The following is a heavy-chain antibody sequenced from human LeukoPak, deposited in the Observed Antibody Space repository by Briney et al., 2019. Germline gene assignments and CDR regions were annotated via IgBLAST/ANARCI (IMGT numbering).Heavy chain of an antibody. J-gene: IGHJ4*02. Sequence: ASVTVSCTASGYTFTSYGISWVRQAPGQGLEWMGWISAYNGNTNYAQKLQGRVTMTTDTSTSTAYMELRSLRSDDTAVYYCARNRYSSGWPTYDYWGQGTLVTVSS. V-gene: IGHV1-18*01. CDR2: ISAYNGNT. CDR3: ARNRYSSGWPTYDY. CDR1: GYTFTSYG. D-gene: IGHD6-19*01.